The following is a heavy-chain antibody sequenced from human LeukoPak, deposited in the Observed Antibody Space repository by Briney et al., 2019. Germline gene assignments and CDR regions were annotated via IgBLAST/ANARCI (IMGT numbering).Heavy chain of an antibody. CDR2: INSDGSST. V-gene: IGHV3-74*01. CDR3: ARGPYDILTGYYGYYFDY. D-gene: IGHD3-9*01. J-gene: IGHJ4*02. CDR1: GFTFSSYW. Sequence: PGGSPRLSCAASGFTFSSYWMHWVRQAPGKGLVWVSRINSDGSSTSYADSVKGRFTISRDNAKNTLYLQINSLRAEDTAVYYCARGPYDILTGYYGYYFDYWGQGTLVTVSS.